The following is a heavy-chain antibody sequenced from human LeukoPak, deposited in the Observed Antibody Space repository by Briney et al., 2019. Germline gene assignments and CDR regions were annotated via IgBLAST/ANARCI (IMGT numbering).Heavy chain of an antibody. D-gene: IGHD3-16*02. Sequence: SQTLSLTCTVSGGSVSSGYYYWSWIRQPPGKGLEWIGYIYYSGSTNYNPSLKSRVTISVDTSKNQFSLKLSSVTAADTAVYYCAREGVDYDYVWGSYRYFDYWGQGTLVTVSS. CDR2: IYYSGST. CDR3: AREGVDYDYVWGSYRYFDY. J-gene: IGHJ4*02. V-gene: IGHV4-61*01. CDR1: GGSVSSGYYY.